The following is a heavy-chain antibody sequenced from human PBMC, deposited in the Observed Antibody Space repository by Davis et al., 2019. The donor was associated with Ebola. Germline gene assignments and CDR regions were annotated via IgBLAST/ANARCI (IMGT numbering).Heavy chain of an antibody. CDR3: ARVRFGDTAVDY. D-gene: IGHD5-18*01. V-gene: IGHV3-13*01. J-gene: IGHJ4*02. Sequence: PGRSLRPSCPASGLTFSSYDMHWVRQGTGKGLEWVSAIGTPGDTYYPGSVKGRFTISRENAKNSLYLQMNSLRAEDTAVYYCARVRFGDTAVDYWGQGTLVTVSS. CDR2: IGTPGDT. CDR1: GLTFSSYD.